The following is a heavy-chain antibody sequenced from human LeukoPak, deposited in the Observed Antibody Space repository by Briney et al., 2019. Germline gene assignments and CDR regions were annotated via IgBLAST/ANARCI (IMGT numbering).Heavy chain of an antibody. CDR3: ARGRSGSYGFFDY. CDR1: GFTFSTSW. CDR2: IDSEGSRI. V-gene: IGHV3-74*03. D-gene: IGHD3-10*01. Sequence: GGSLRLSCEGSGFTFSTSWMHWVRQAPGKGLVWVSRIDSEGSRITYADSVKGRFTISRDNAKNTVYLQMNSLRAEDTAVYYCARGRSGSYGFFDYWSLGNLVTVSS. J-gene: IGHJ4*02.